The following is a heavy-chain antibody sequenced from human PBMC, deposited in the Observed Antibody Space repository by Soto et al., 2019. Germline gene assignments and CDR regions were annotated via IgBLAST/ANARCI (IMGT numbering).Heavy chain of an antibody. CDR3: ARLGGHCSSSSCFGFYVMDV. Sequence: SETLSLTCGVYGESFSAYIWTWIRQTPGEGLQWIGQINHSGSASYNPSLKSRVTISVHTSNSQFSLILTSVTAADTAVYFCARLGGHCSSSSCFGFYVMDVWGQGTTVTVSS. D-gene: IGHD2-2*01. V-gene: IGHV4-34*01. CDR2: INHSGSA. J-gene: IGHJ6*02. CDR1: GESFSAYI.